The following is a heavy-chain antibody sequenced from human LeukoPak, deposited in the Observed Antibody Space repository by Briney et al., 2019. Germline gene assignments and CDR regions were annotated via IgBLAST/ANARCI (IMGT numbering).Heavy chain of an antibody. CDR2: INPNSGGT. V-gene: IGHV1-2*02. Sequence: ASVKVSCKASGYTFTGYYMHWVRQAPGQGLEWVGWINPNSGGTNYAQKFQGRVTMTRDTSISTAYMELSRLRSDDTAVYYCARDLAYYDSSGYYVSYYFDYWGQGTLVTVSS. J-gene: IGHJ4*02. D-gene: IGHD3-22*01. CDR3: ARDLAYYDSSGYYVSYYFDY. CDR1: GYTFTGYY.